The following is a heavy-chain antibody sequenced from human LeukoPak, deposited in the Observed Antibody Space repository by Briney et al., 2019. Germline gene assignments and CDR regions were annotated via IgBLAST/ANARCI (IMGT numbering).Heavy chain of an antibody. D-gene: IGHD5-24*01. CDR2: IYHSGST. V-gene: IGHV4-34*01. Sequence: PSETLSLTCAVYGGSFIGFHWNWIRQPPGKGLEWIASIYHSGSTYYNPSLKSRVTISVDTSKNQFSLKLSSVTAADTAMFYCAREGVEMATTYYFDYWGQGALVTVSS. CDR3: AREGVEMATTYYFDY. CDR1: GGSFIGFH. J-gene: IGHJ4*02.